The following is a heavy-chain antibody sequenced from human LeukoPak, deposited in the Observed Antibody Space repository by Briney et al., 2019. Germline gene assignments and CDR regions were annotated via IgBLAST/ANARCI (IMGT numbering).Heavy chain of an antibody. J-gene: IGHJ4*02. D-gene: IGHD3-22*01. CDR2: ISWNSGSI. V-gene: IGHV3-9*01. CDR3: AKDQSATYYYDSSGTFDY. CDR1: GFTFDDYA. Sequence: GGSLRLSCAASGFTFDDYAMHWVRQAPGKGLEWVSGISWNSGSIGYADSVKGRFTISRDNAKNSLYLQMNSLRAEDTALYYCAKDQSATYYYDSSGTFDYWGQGTLVTVSS.